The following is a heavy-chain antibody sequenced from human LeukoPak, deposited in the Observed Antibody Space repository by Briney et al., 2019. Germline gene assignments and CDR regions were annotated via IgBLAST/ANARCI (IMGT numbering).Heavy chain of an antibody. V-gene: IGHV4-34*01. D-gene: IGHD3-3*01. CDR3: ARMPKHITILGVVAITPV. J-gene: IGHJ4*02. Sequence: GSLTLSCVASGLTFNDYFMGWIRQAPGKGLEWIGEINRSGTTNYNESLKSRVTMSVDTSKIQFSLRLNSVTAADTAVYYCARMPKHITILGVVAITPVWGQGTLVSVSS. CDR1: GLTFNDYF. CDR2: INRSGTT.